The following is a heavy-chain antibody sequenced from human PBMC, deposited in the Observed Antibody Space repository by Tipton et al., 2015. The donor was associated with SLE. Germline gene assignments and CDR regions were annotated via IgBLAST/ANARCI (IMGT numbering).Heavy chain of an antibody. CDR1: EYSFTSYW. Sequence: QLVQSGAEVKKPGESLKISCKGSEYSFTSYWIAWVRRMPGKGLEWMGVIYPGDSATRYSPSFQGQVTISADKSISTAYLQWSSLKAADTAMYYCAIPEIVATIGGDVFDIWGQGTMVTVSS. CDR2: IYPGDSAT. J-gene: IGHJ3*02. V-gene: IGHV5-51*01. D-gene: IGHD5-12*01. CDR3: AIPEIVATIGGDVFDI.